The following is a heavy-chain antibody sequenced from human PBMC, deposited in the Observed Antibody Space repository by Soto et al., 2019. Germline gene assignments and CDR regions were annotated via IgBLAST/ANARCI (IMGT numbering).Heavy chain of an antibody. Sequence: EVQLVESGGGLVQPGRSLRLSCAASGFNLDDYAMHWVRQAPGKGLEWVAGISWNSGSIGYADSVEGRFTISRDNAKNSLYRQVNSLRAEDTALYYCARGEQVGYYYGMDVGGQGTTVTVAS. CDR3: ARGEQVGYYYGMDV. V-gene: IGHV3-9*01. D-gene: IGHD1-1*01. CDR2: ISWNSGSI. CDR1: GFNLDDYA. J-gene: IGHJ6*02.